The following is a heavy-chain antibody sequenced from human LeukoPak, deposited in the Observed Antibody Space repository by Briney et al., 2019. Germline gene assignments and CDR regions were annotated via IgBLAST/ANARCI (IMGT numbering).Heavy chain of an antibody. D-gene: IGHD3-3*01. CDR2: ISYDGSNK. V-gene: IGHV3-30-3*01. J-gene: IGHJ3*02. CDR3: ATQVDFWSGYYTVDDAFDI. CDR1: GFTFSSYA. Sequence: GRSLRLSCAASGFTFSSYAMHRVRQAPGKGLEWVAVISYDGSNKYYADSVKGRFTISRDNSKNTLYLQMNSLRAEDTAVYYCATQVDFWSGYYTVDDAFDIWGQGTMVTVSS.